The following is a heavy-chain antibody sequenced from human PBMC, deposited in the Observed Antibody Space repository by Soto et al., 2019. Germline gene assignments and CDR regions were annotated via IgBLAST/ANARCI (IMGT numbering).Heavy chain of an antibody. Sequence: GGSLRLSCAASGFTFSNAWMNWVRQAPGKGLEWVGRIKSKTDGGTTDYAAPVKGRFTISRDDSKNTLYLQMNSLKTEDTAVYYCTTDRDLSASNPLDDWGQGTLVTVSS. CDR1: GFTFSNAW. J-gene: IGHJ4*02. D-gene: IGHD3-10*01. CDR3: TTDRDLSASNPLDD. CDR2: IKSKTDGGTT. V-gene: IGHV3-15*07.